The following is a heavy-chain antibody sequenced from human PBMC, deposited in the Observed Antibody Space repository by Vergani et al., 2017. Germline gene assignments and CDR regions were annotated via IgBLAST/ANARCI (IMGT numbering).Heavy chain of an antibody. D-gene: IGHD5-12*01. V-gene: IGHV3-23*01. CDR3: ASCGYSGYDSFGY. Sequence: EVQLLESGGGLVQPGGSLRLSCAASGFTFSSYAMSWVRQAPGKGLEWVSAISGSGGSTYYADSVKGRFTISRDNAKNTLYLQMNSLGAEDTAVYYCASCGYSGYDSFGYWGQGTLVTVSS. J-gene: IGHJ4*02. CDR1: GFTFSSYA. CDR2: ISGSGGST.